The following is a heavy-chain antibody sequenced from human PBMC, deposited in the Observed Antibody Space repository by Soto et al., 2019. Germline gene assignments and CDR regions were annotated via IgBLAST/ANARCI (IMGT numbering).Heavy chain of an antibody. Sequence: AASVKVCCKASGGTFSSYAISWVRQAPGQGLEWMGGIIPIFGTANYAQKFQGRVTITADKSTSTAYMGLSSLRSEDTAVYYCARVRDTALVTSNAFDIWGQGTMVTVSS. D-gene: IGHD5-18*01. V-gene: IGHV1-69*06. CDR3: ARVRDTALVTSNAFDI. CDR2: IIPIFGTA. CDR1: GGTFSSYA. J-gene: IGHJ3*02.